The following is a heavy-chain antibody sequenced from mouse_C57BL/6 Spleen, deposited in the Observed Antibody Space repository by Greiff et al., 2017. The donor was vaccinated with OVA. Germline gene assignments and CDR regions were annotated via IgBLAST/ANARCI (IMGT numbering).Heavy chain of an antibody. CDR2: FDPNSGGT. J-gene: IGHJ2*01. Sequence: QVQLQQPGAELVKPGASVKLSCKASGYTFTSYWMHWVKQRPGRGLEWIGRFDPNSGGTKYNEKFKSKATLTVDKPSSTAYMQLSSLTSEDSAVYYCARSGYYSNYEDYFDYWGQGTTLTVSS. V-gene: IGHV1-72*01. D-gene: IGHD2-5*01. CDR3: ARSGYYSNYEDYFDY. CDR1: GYTFTSYW.